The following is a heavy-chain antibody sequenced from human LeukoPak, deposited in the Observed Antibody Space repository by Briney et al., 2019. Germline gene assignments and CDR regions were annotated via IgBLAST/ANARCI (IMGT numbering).Heavy chain of an antibody. D-gene: IGHD3-10*01. J-gene: IGHJ4*02. Sequence: ASVKVSCKASGYTFTGYYMHWVRQAPGQGLEWMGWINPNSGGTNYAQKFQGRVTMTRDTSISTAYMELSRLRSDDTAVYYCASAPAEYYYGSGSYYNVWGQGTPVTVSS. CDR2: INPNSGGT. V-gene: IGHV1-2*02. CDR3: ASAPAEYYYGSGSYYNV. CDR1: GYTFTGYY.